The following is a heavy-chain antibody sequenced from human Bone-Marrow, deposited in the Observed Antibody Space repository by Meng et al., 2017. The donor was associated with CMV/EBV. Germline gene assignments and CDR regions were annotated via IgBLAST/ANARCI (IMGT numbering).Heavy chain of an antibody. CDR2: IGTAGDT. CDR3: ARSMQEKYYYGMDV. V-gene: IGHV3-13*01. CDR1: GFTFSSND. Sequence: GGSLRLSCAASGFTFSSNDMHWVRQTTGKGLEWVSAIGTAGDTYYPGSVKGRFTISRENAKNSFYLQMNSLRAGDTAVYYCARSMQEKYYYGMDVWGQGTTVTVSS. J-gene: IGHJ6*02.